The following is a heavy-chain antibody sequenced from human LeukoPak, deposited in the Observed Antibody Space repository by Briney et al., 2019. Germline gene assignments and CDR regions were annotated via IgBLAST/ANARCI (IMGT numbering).Heavy chain of an antibody. CDR2: ISPYNGNT. V-gene: IGHV1-18*01. CDR1: GYTFTSYG. Sequence: ASVKVSCEASGYTFTSYGISWVRQAPGQGLEWMGWISPYNGNTNYAQKLQGRVTVTTDTSTSTAYMELRSLRSDDTAVYYCARTYCSGGSCYSSDYWSQGTLVTVSS. CDR3: ARTYCSGGSCYSSDY. D-gene: IGHD2-15*01. J-gene: IGHJ4*02.